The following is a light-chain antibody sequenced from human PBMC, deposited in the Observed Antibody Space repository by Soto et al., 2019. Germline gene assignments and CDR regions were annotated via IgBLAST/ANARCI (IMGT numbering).Light chain of an antibody. CDR2: AAS. Sequence: DVQMTQSPCTLSASVGDRVTITCRASQGISSYLAWYEQKPGTAPNLLIYAASTLQAGVPSRFSGSGSGTESTLTIRSLQPDDSATYYCQQYDTLLTFGGGTKVDIK. V-gene: IGKV1-9*01. CDR3: QQYDTLLT. CDR1: QGISSY. J-gene: IGKJ4*01.